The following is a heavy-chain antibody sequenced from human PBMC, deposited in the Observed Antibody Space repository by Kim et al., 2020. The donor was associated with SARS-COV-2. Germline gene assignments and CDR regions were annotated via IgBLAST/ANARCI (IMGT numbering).Heavy chain of an antibody. CDR1: GFTFSNAW. V-gene: IGHV3-15*01. CDR2: IKSKTDGGTT. CDR3: TTDSGDIVVVPAAMGGGV. J-gene: IGHJ6*02. D-gene: IGHD2-2*01. Sequence: GGSLRLSCAASGFTFSNAWMSWVRQAPGKGLEWVGRIKSKTDGGTTDYAAPVKGRFTISRDDSKNTLYLQMNSLKTEDTAVYYCTTDSGDIVVVPAAMGGGVWGQGTTVTVSS.